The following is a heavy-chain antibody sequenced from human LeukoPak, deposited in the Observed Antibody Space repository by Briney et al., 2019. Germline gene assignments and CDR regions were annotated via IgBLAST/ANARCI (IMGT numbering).Heavy chain of an antibody. Sequence: PGGSLRLSCAASGFTFDDYAMYWVWQPPGKGLERVSFMSWDGGGTYYADSVKDRFTISRDNSKNSLYLQMHSLRAEDTGLYYCAKGVSRCSSTSCTHRYYYYGMDVWGKGTTVTVS. V-gene: IGHV3-43D*04. D-gene: IGHD2-2*01. CDR3: AKGVSRCSSTSCTHRYYYYGMDV. CDR1: GFTFDDYA. J-gene: IGHJ6*04. CDR2: MSWDGGGT.